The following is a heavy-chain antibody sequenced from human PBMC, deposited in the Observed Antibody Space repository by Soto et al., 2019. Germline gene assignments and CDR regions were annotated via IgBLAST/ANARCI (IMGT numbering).Heavy chain of an antibody. CDR1: W. J-gene: IGHJ6*02. CDR2: IYPNDFDT. V-gene: IGHV5-51*01. D-gene: IGHD1-1*01. CDR3: ARQSATSPTYHYYEMDV. Sequence: WIAWVRQMPVKGLEWMGIIYPNDFDTKYSPSFQGQVTISADKSISTAYLQWDSLKASDTAMYYCARQSATSPTYHYYEMDVWGQGTLVTVSS.